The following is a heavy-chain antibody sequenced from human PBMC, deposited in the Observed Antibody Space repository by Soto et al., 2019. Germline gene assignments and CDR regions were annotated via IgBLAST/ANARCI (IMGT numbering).Heavy chain of an antibody. CDR1: GYTFFNYG. J-gene: IGHJ4*02. V-gene: IGHV1-18*01. D-gene: IGHD3-10*01. Sequence: QVQLVQSGAEVKKPGASVKVSCKASGYTFFNYGISWVRQAPGQGLEWMGWISAYNGNRNYAGKFQGRATMTTETIPRPGQNGVRKPGFGHTGGDFWSGGCYTLAGFLDLWGQGNPVTV. CDR2: ISAYNGNR. CDR3: SGGCYTLAGFLDL.